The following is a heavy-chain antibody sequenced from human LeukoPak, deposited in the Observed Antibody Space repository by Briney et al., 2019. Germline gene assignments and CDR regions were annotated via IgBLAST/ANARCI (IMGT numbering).Heavy chain of an antibody. D-gene: IGHD6-6*01. CDR3: ARKSAARKTSEFDY. J-gene: IGHJ4*02. CDR2: INPNSGGT. Sequence: ASVKVSCKASGYTFSGYYMNWVRQAPGQGLEWMGWINPNSGGTNYAQKFQGRVTMTSDTSISTAYMELSSLISDDTAVYYCARKSAARKTSEFDYWGQGTLASVSS. V-gene: IGHV1-2*02. CDR1: GYTFSGYY.